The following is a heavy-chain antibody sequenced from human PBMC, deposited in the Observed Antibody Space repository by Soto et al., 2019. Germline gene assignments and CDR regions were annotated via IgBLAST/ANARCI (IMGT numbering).Heavy chain of an antibody. D-gene: IGHD6-13*01. Sequence: ASVKVSCKASGYTFTSYAMHWVRQAPGQRLEWMGWINAGNGNTKYSQKFQGRVTITRDTSASTAYMELSSLRSEDTAVYYCARSGAYEYRSSWYILDYWGQGTLVTVSS. V-gene: IGHV1-3*01. CDR1: GYTFTSYA. J-gene: IGHJ4*02. CDR3: ARSGAYEYRSSWYILDY. CDR2: INAGNGNT.